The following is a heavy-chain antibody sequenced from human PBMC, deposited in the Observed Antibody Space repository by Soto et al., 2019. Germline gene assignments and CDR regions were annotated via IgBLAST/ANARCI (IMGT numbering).Heavy chain of an antibody. D-gene: IGHD3-3*01. Sequence: SETLSLTCAVYGGSFSGYYWSWIRQPPGKGLEWIGEINHSGSTNYNPSLKSRVTISVDTSKNQFSLKLSSVTAADTAVYYCARGRIDDFWSGRNYYYYGMDVWGQGTTVTVSS. CDR1: GGSFSGYY. CDR3: ARGRIDDFWSGRNYYYYGMDV. CDR2: INHSGST. V-gene: IGHV4-34*01. J-gene: IGHJ6*02.